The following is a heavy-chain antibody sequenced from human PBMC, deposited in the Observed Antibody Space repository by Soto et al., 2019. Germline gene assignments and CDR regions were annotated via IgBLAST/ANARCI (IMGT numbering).Heavy chain of an antibody. CDR3: VKERYAQLWLEDYGMDV. Sequence: QVQLVESGGGVVQPGRFLRLFCAASGFTFSSYGIPWVRQAPGKGLEWVALISHDGTDKCYADSVKGRFTISRDNFKNTLYLQMSSLRPEDTAVYYCVKERYAQLWLEDYGMDVWGHGTTVTV. CDR2: ISHDGTDK. J-gene: IGHJ6*02. V-gene: IGHV3-30*18. D-gene: IGHD5-18*01. CDR1: GFTFSSYG.